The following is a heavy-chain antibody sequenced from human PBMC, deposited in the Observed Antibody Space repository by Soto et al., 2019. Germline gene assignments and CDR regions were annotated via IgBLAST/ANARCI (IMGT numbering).Heavy chain of an antibody. V-gene: IGHV1-24*01. CDR3: ARPPLAGYCSGGACAMSS. CDR2: FDPEDGET. CDR1: GYTLTVLS. D-gene: IGHD2-15*01. Sequence: ASVKVSCKVSGYTLTVLSMHWVRQAPGKGLEWMGGFDPEDGETIYAQKFQGRVTMTEDTSTDTAYMELRSLRSEDTAVYYCARPPLAGYCSGGACAMSSWGQGTLVTVSS. J-gene: IGHJ5*02.